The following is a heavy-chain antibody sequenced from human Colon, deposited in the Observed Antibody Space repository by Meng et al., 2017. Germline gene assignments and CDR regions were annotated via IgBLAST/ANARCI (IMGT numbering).Heavy chain of an antibody. D-gene: IGHD4-17*01. CDR3: ARVNGDFDEAWFDP. V-gene: IGHV4-61*03. Sequence: QGAVQGLWSPARTLSLPGTVPGASVSSDKHYWCWIRQSPGKGREWIGYIYYTGNTNYNPSLASRVSMSLDTSKNHFSLHLTSVTAADTAIYYCARVNGDFDEAWFDPWGQGTLVTVSS. CDR1: GASVSSDKHY. J-gene: IGHJ5*02. CDR2: IYYTGNT.